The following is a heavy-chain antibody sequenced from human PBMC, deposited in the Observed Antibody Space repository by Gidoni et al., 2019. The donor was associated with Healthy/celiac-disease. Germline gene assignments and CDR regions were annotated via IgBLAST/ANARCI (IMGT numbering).Heavy chain of an antibody. CDR1: GFTFISYG. D-gene: IGHD3-22*01. J-gene: IGHJ3*02. V-gene: IGHV3-33*01. Sequence: QVQLVESGGGVVQPGRSLSLSCAASGFTFISYGMHWVGQAPGKGLEGVAVIWYDGSNKYYADSVKGRFTISRDNSKNTLYLQMNSLRAEDTAVYYCARDRRLYDSSDDAFDIWGQGTMVTVSS. CDR3: ARDRRLYDSSDDAFDI. CDR2: IWYDGSNK.